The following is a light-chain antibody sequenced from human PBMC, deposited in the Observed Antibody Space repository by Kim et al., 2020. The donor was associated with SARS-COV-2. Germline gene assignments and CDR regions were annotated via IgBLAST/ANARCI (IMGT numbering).Light chain of an antibody. CDR3: QQSYSTLIT. Sequence: ASVGDRVTITCRASRAISNYLNWYQQKPGKAPKLLIYASSTLQGGVPSRVSGSGSGTHFTLTISSLQPEDFATYYCQQSYSTLITFGQGTRLEMK. J-gene: IGKJ5*01. CDR1: RAISNY. CDR2: ASS. V-gene: IGKV1-39*01.